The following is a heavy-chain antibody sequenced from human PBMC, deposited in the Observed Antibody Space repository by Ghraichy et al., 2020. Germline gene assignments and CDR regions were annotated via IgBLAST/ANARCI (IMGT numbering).Heavy chain of an antibody. J-gene: IGHJ3*02. CDR3: AREENYGDYGGPMYAFDI. D-gene: IGHD4-17*01. CDR1: GGTFSSYT. Sequence: SVKVSCKASGGTFSSYTISWVRQAPGQGLEWMGRIIPILGIANYAQKFQGRVTITADKSTSTAYMELSSLRSEDTAVYYCAREENYGDYGGPMYAFDIWGQGTMVTVSS. CDR2: IIPILGIA. V-gene: IGHV1-69*04.